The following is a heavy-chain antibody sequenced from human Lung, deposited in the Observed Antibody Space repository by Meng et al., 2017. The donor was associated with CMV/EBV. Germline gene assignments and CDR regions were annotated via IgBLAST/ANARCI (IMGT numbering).Heavy chain of an antibody. D-gene: IGHD3-22*01. V-gene: IGHV4-34*01. CDR2: VNHRGSS. Sequence: LXXAVSGGSFSHNYWSWIRQPPGKGLEWIGEVNHRGSSNYNPSLMSRVTISVDTSKKQCSLKMSSVTAADTAVYYCAREAAGDYDSSGSVDYWGQGTXVTVSS. J-gene: IGHJ4*02. CDR3: AREAAGDYDSSGSVDY. CDR1: GGSFSHNY.